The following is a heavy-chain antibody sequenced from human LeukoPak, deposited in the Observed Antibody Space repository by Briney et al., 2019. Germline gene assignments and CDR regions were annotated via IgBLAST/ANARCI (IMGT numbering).Heavy chain of an antibody. CDR3: ARGVYCSSTSCYSGLGYYYYYIDV. CDR1: GYTFTGYY. V-gene: IGHV1-2*02. J-gene: IGHJ6*03. D-gene: IGHD2-2*02. CDR2: INPNSDGT. Sequence: GASVKVSCKASGYTFTGYYMHWVRQAPGQGLEWMGWINPNSDGTNFAQKFQGRVTMTRDTSISTVYMELSRLKSDDTAVYYRARGVYCSSTSCYSGLGYYYYYIDVWGKGTTVTVSS.